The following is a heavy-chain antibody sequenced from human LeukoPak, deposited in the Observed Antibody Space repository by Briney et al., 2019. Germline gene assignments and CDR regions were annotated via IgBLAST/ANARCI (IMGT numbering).Heavy chain of an antibody. CDR3: ARVSLGGSYYSPGYYFDY. CDR1: GGSIGSGDYY. D-gene: IGHD1-26*01. J-gene: IGHJ4*02. Sequence: SETLSLTCTVSGGSIGSGDYYWSWIRQPPGKGLEWIGYIYYSGSTYYNPSLKSRVTISVDTSKNQFSLKLSSVTAADTAVYYCARVSLGGSYYSPGYYFDYWGQGTLVTVSS. CDR2: IYYSGST. V-gene: IGHV4-30-4*01.